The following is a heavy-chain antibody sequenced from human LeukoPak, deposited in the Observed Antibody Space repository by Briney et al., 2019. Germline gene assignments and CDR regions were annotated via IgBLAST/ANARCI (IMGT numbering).Heavy chain of an antibody. CDR2: IRSKANSYAT. J-gene: IGHJ5*02. Sequence: GGSLRLSCAASGFTFSGSAMHWVRQASGKGLEWVGRIRSKANSYATAYAASVKGRFTISRDDSKNTAYLQMNSLKTEDTAVYYCTSQSDIVVVPDEIQSFDPWGQGTLVTVSS. V-gene: IGHV3-73*01. CDR1: GFTFSGSA. D-gene: IGHD2-2*01. CDR3: TSQSDIVVVPDEIQSFDP.